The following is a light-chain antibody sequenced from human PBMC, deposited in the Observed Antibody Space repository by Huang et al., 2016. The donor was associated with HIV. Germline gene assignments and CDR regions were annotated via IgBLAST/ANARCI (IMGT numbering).Light chain of an antibody. CDR2: DAS. J-gene: IGKJ3*01. CDR1: QSVTTY. CDR3: QQRTNSIFT. Sequence: EIVLTQSPATLSLSPGEGATLSCRASQSVTTYLAWYQVKPGQAPRLLIYDASTRATGIPARLSGSGSATDFTLTISNIEPEDFAVYYCQQRTNSIFTFGPGTKVDIK. V-gene: IGKV3-11*01.